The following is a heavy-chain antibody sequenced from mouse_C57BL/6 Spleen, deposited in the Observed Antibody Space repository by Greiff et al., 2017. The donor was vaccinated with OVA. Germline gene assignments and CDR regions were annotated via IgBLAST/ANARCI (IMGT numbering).Heavy chain of an antibody. D-gene: IGHD2-1*01. CDR3: ARDQNGNYPNYDY. CDR2: ISDGGSYT. Sequence: EVKLMESGGGLVKPGGSLKLSCAASGFTFSSYAMSWVRQTPEKRLEWVATISDGGSYTYYPDNVKGRFTISRDNAKNNLYLQMSHLKSEDTAMYYCARDQNGNYPNYDYWGQGTTLTVSS. J-gene: IGHJ2*01. V-gene: IGHV5-4*01. CDR1: GFTFSSYA.